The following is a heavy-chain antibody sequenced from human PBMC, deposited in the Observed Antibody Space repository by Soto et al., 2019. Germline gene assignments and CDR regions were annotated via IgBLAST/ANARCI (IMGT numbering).Heavy chain of an antibody. Sequence: SETLSLTCTVSGGSISSSSYYWGWIRQPPGKGLEWIGSIYYSGSTYYNPSLKSRVTISVDTSKNQFSLKLSSVTAADTAVYYCARLRYFDWLLVESYFDYWGQGTLVTVSS. CDR1: GGSISSSSYY. CDR3: ARLRYFDWLLVESYFDY. J-gene: IGHJ4*02. CDR2: IYYSGST. V-gene: IGHV4-39*01. D-gene: IGHD3-9*01.